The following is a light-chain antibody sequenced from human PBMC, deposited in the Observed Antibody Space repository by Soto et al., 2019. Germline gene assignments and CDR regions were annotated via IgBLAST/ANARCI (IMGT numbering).Light chain of an antibody. CDR3: QSYDSSLSGSTYV. V-gene: IGLV1-40*01. CDR2: SNT. Sequence: QSVLTQPPSVSGAPGHRVTISCTGSSSNIGAGYDVHWYQQLPGTAPKLLIYSNTNRPSGVPDRFSGSKSGASASLAITGLQAEDEADYYCQSYDSSLSGSTYVLGTGTKVTVL. J-gene: IGLJ1*01. CDR1: SSNIGAGYD.